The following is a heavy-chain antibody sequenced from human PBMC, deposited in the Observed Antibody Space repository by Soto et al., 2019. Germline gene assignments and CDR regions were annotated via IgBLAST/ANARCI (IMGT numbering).Heavy chain of an antibody. CDR3: ATQLGSARDAFDI. J-gene: IGHJ3*02. Sequence: SETLSLTCTVSGGSISSSSYYWGWIRQPPGKGLEWIGSIYYSGSTYYNPSLKSRVTISVDTSKNQFSLKLSSVTAADTAVYYCATQLGSARDAFDIWGQGTMVTVSS. V-gene: IGHV4-39*07. D-gene: IGHD7-27*01. CDR1: GGSISSSSYY. CDR2: IYYSGST.